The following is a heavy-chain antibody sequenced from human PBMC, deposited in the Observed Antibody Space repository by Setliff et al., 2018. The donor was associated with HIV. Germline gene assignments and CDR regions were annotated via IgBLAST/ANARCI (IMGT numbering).Heavy chain of an antibody. Sequence: SETLSLTCAVYGGSFNGYSWTWIRQPPGKGLEWIGGINHSGSTNYNPSLKSRVTISVDTSKNQFSLKLSSVTAADTAVYYCAVRLQFLEWLKPYYMDVWGKGTTVTVSS. D-gene: IGHD3-3*01. CDR1: GGSFNGYS. V-gene: IGHV4-34*01. CDR3: AVRLQFLEWLKPYYMDV. J-gene: IGHJ6*03. CDR2: INHSGST.